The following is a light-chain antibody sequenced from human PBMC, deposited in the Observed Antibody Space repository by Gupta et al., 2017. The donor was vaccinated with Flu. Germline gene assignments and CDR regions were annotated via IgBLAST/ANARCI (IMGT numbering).Light chain of an antibody. V-gene: IGKV3-20*01. CDR3: QQHGDSPLRT. J-gene: IGKJ4*01. CDR2: GVS. CDR1: QPVTSHY. Sequence: EVVLTQSPDTLSLSPGDGATLSCRASQPVTSHYLAWYQQRPGQAPRLLIYGVSNRATGIPDRFSGSGSGTDFTLTISGLEPEDFAVYYCQQHGDSPLRTFGGGTRVEIK.